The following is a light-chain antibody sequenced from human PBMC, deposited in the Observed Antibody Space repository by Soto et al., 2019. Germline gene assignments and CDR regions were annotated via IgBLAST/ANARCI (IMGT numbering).Light chain of an antibody. J-gene: IGKJ4*01. Sequence: EIVLTQSPDTLSLSPGQRATLSCRARQSVTGNYLAWYQQKPGQAPRLLIYGASSRATGIPDRFSGSGSGTDFTLTISRLEPEDFAVYYCQQYGSSPLTFGGGTKVDIK. V-gene: IGKV3-20*01. CDR2: GAS. CDR1: QSVTGNY. CDR3: QQYGSSPLT.